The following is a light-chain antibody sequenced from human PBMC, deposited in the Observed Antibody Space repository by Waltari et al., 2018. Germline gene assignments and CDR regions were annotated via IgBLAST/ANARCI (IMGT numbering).Light chain of an antibody. CDR2: DAS. Sequence: IHLPKSQFFLSASVGARVTITCRASQGIRSWLAWYQQKPGEAPKLLIYDASTLQSGVPSRFSGSGSGAEFTLTINSLQPEDFASYYCQQLNGYPRTFGLGTKVQIK. J-gene: IGKJ1*01. CDR1: QGIRSW. V-gene: IGKV1-9*01. CDR3: QQLNGYPRT.